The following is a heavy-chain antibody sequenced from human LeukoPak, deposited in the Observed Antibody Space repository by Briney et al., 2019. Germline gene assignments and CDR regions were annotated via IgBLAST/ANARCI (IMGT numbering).Heavy chain of an antibody. J-gene: IGHJ4*02. Sequence: GGSLRLSCAASGFTFSSNSMNWVRQAPGKGLEWVSYISSSSSNIYYADSVKGRFTISRDNAKNSLYLQMNSLRAEDTAVYYCAKDNGMYSSSWYFDYWGQGTLVTVSS. CDR2: ISSSSSNI. D-gene: IGHD6-13*01. V-gene: IGHV3-48*04. CDR1: GFTFSSNS. CDR3: AKDNGMYSSSWYFDY.